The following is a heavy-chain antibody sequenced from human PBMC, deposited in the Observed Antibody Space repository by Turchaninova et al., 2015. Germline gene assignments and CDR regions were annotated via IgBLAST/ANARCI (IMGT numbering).Heavy chain of an antibody. CDR1: GVSISRRNYH. V-gene: IGHV4-39*01. CDR3: AGAFEY. Sequence: QLPLQESGPGPVKPSETLSPTCTVAGVSISRRNYHWGWIRQPTGKGLEWIGSIFYSGSTYYNPSLESRLTISVDTSKNQFSLKLSSVTAADTAVYYCAGAFEYWGQGTLVTVSS. CDR2: IFYSGST. J-gene: IGHJ4*02.